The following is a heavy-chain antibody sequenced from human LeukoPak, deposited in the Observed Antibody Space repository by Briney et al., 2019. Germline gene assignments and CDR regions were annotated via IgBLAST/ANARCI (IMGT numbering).Heavy chain of an antibody. J-gene: IGHJ4*02. CDR3: VRALGSSSADY. CDR2: IEQDGSEK. D-gene: IGHD6-6*01. Sequence: GGSLRLSCAASGFTFSNYGMHWVRQSPGKGLEWVANIEQDGSEKYYVDSVEGRFTISRDNAKNSLSLQMDSLRGEDTAVYYCVRALGSSSADYWGQGTLVTVSS. V-gene: IGHV3-7*01. CDR1: GFTFSNYG.